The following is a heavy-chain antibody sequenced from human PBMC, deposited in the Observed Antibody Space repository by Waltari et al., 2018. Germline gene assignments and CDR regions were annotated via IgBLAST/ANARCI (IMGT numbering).Heavy chain of an antibody. CDR1: GIRFSNFA. J-gene: IGHJ4*02. CDR3: TRLYGDYYFDY. Sequence: QVQLVESGGGVVQPGRSLSLSCAASGIRFSNFAMQWVRLAPGKGLEWVALIWFDGSKQSYADSVKGRFTISRDNSKNTLYLQMNSLRADDTAVYYCTRLYGDYYFDYWGQGTLVTVSS. D-gene: IGHD4-17*01. CDR2: IWFDGSKQ. V-gene: IGHV3-33*03.